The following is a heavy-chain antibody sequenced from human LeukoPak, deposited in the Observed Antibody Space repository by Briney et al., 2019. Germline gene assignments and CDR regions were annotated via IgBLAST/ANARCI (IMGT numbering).Heavy chain of an antibody. J-gene: IGHJ5*02. CDR1: GGTFSSYA. D-gene: IGHD3-3*01. V-gene: IGHV1-69*05. CDR3: ARDREVYDFWSGPYNWFDP. Sequence: ASVKVSCKASGGTFSSYAISWVRQAPGQGLEWMGRIIPIFGTASYAQKFQGRVTITTDESTSTAYMELSSLRSEDTAVYYCARDREVYDFWSGPYNWFDPWGQGTLVTVSS. CDR2: IIPIFGTA.